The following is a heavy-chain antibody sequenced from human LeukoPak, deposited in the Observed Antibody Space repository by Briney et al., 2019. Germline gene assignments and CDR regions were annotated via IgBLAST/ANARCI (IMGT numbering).Heavy chain of an antibody. V-gene: IGHV1-8*03. J-gene: IGHJ4*02. CDR2: MNPNSGNT. D-gene: IGHD6-13*01. CDR3: ARDGSSHTDYFDY. Sequence: GASVKVSCKASGYTFTSYDINWVRQATGQGLEWMGWMNPNSGNTGYAQKFQGRVTITRNTSISTAYMELSSLRSEDTVVYYCARDGSSHTDYFDYWGQGTLVTVSS. CDR1: GYTFTSYD.